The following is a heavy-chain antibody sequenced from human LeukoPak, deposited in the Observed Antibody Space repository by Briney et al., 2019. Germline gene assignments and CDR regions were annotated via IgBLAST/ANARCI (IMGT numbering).Heavy chain of an antibody. CDR1: GGSISSSSYY. Sequence: SETLSLTCTVSGGSISSSSYYWGWIRQPPGKGLEWIGSIYYSGSTYYNPSLKSRVTISVGTSKNQFSLKLSSVTAADTAVYYCASLYDSSGYGYYYMDVWGKGTTVTVSS. D-gene: IGHD3-22*01. CDR2: IYYSGST. V-gene: IGHV4-39*01. J-gene: IGHJ6*03. CDR3: ASLYDSSGYGYYYMDV.